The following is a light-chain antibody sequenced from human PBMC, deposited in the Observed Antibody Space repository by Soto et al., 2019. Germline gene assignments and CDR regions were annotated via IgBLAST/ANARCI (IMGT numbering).Light chain of an antibody. J-gene: IGLJ2*01. V-gene: IGLV1-44*01. Sequence: QLVLTQPPSVSGTPGQRLTISCSGGRSNIASNTVNWYQQLPGTAPKLLLYGNDQRPSGVPGRFSGSKSGTSASLAISGLQSDDEAEYFCAAWDDSLSGPIFGRGTKVTVL. CDR2: GND. CDR1: RSNIASNT. CDR3: AAWDDSLSGPI.